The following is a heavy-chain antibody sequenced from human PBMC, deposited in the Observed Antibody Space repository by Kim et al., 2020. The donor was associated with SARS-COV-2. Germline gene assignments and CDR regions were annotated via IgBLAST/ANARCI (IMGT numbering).Heavy chain of an antibody. D-gene: IGHD6-6*01. Sequence: GRFIMSRDNSKNTLYLQVNSLRAEDTAVYYCARDHVGARPGTYYYYGMDVWGQGTTVTVSS. CDR3: ARDHVGARPGTYYYYGMDV. V-gene: IGHV3-53*01. J-gene: IGHJ6*02.